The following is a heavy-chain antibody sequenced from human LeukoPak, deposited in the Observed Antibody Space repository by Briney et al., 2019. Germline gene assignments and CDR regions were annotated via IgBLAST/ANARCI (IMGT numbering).Heavy chain of an antibody. J-gene: IGHJ6*03. D-gene: IGHD3-3*01. CDR3: ARVRFLEWTMDV. V-gene: IGHV1-2*02. CDR1: GYTFTSYD. CDR2: INPNSGGT. Sequence: ASAKVSCKASGYTFTSYDINWVRQAPGQGLEWMGWINPNSGGTNYAQKFQGRVTMTRDTSISTAYMELSRPRSDDTAVYYCARVRFLEWTMDVWGKGTTVTVSS.